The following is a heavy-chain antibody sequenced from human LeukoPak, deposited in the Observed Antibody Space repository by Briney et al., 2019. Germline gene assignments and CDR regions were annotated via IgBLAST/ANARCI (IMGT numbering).Heavy chain of an antibody. Sequence: GGSLRLSRAASGFTFSSYSMNWVRQAPGKGLEWVSSMTGSSSHIYYADSVKGRFTISRDNAKNSLYLQMNSLRAEDTAIYFCAREGNQWDLGRPFDYWGQGTLVTVSS. V-gene: IGHV3-21*01. J-gene: IGHJ4*02. CDR3: AREGNQWDLGRPFDY. D-gene: IGHD1-26*01. CDR2: MTGSSSHI. CDR1: GFTFSSYS.